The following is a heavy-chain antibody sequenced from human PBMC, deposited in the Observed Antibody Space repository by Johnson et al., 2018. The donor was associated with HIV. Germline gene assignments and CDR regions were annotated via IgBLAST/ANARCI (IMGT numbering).Heavy chain of an antibody. J-gene: IGHJ3*02. V-gene: IGHV3-15*01. CDR1: GFTFSNAW. CDR2: IKSKTDGGTT. D-gene: IGHD6-6*01. Sequence: VQLVESGGGLVKPGGSLRLSCAASGFTFSNAWMSWVRQAPGKGLEWVGRIKSKTDGGTTDYAAPVKGRFTISRDDSKNTLYLQMNSLKTEDTAVYYCTTRFIAARAFDIWGQGTVVTVSS. CDR3: TTRFIAARAFDI.